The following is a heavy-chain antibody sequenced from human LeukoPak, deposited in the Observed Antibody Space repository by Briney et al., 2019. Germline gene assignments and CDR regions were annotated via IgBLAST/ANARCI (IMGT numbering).Heavy chain of an antibody. CDR1: GYSISSGYY. CDR2: LYHSGST. V-gene: IGHV4-38-2*02. Sequence: SETLSLTCTVSGYSISSGYYWGWIRQPPGKGLEWIGSLYHSGSTYYNPSLKSRVTISVDTSKNQFSLKLSSVTAADTAVYYCARQIGDPAALWGSYYFDYWGQGTLVTVSS. D-gene: IGHD2-2*01. J-gene: IGHJ4*02. CDR3: ARQIGDPAALWGSYYFDY.